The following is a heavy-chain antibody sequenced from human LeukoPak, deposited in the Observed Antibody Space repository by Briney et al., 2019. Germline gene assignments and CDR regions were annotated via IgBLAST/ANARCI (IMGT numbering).Heavy chain of an antibody. CDR3: ARRRSSSGWYFDY. CDR1: GGSISSYY. CDR2: IYYSGST. D-gene: IGHD6-19*01. J-gene: IGHJ4*02. V-gene: IGHV4-59*08. Sequence: KTSETLSLTCTVSGGSISSYYWSWIRQPPGKGLEWIGYIYYSGSTNYNPSLKSRVTISVDTSKNQFSLKLSPVTAADTAVYYCARRRSSSGWYFDYWGQGTLVTVSS.